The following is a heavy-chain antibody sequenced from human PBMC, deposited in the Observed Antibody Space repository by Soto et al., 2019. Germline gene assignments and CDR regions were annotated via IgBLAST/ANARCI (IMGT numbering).Heavy chain of an antibody. J-gene: IGHJ4*01. CDR3: ARETLTYSYTYDY. D-gene: IGHD3-16*02. Sequence: QVQLVQSGAEVKKPGASVRVSCKASGYTFTNYFMHWVRQAPGQGLEWMGKVNPNGGSTSYAQKFQGRVTMTRDTSTSTVYMELNSLRSEDTAVYYCARETLTYSYTYDYWGHRTLVTVSS. CDR1: GYTFTNYF. CDR2: VNPNGGST. V-gene: IGHV1-46*01.